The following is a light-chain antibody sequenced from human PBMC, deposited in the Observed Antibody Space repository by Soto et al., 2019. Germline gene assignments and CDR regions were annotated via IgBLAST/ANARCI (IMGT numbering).Light chain of an antibody. J-gene: IGKJ3*01. Sequence: DIQMTQSSSSLSASVGDRVTITCRASQSISSYLNWYQQKPGKAPKLLIYAASSLQSGVRSRFSGSGSGTDFTLTISSLQPEDFATYYCQQSYSKPSAFGPGTKVDIK. CDR3: QQSYSKPSA. CDR1: QSISSY. V-gene: IGKV1-39*01. CDR2: AAS.